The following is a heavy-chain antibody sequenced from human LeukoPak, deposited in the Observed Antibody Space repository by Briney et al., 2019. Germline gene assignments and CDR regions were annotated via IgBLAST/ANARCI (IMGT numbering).Heavy chain of an antibody. Sequence: GGSLRLSCAASGFTFSDYYMSWIRQPPGKGLEWVSYISGSTTYTNYADSVRGRFTISRDNSKNSLYLQMNSPRAEDTAVYYCARDREVVAFDIWGQGTMVTVSS. D-gene: IGHD2-15*01. CDR2: ISGSTTYT. CDR1: GFTFSDYY. CDR3: ARDREVVAFDI. V-gene: IGHV3-11*05. J-gene: IGHJ3*02.